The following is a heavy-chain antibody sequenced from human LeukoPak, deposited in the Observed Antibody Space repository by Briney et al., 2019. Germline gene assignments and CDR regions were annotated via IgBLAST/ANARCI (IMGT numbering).Heavy chain of an antibody. Sequence: GGSLRLSCAASGFTFSDYYMSWIRQAPGKGLEWVSYISSSSSYTNYADSVKGRFTISRDNAKNSPYLQMNSLRAEDTAVYYCVSGATYEYYFDYWGQGTLVTVSS. CDR2: ISSSSSYT. D-gene: IGHD3-10*01. CDR1: GFTFSDYY. V-gene: IGHV3-11*06. J-gene: IGHJ4*02. CDR3: VSGATYEYYFDY.